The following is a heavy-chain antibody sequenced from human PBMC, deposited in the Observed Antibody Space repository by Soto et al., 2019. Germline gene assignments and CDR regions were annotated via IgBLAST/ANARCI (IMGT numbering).Heavy chain of an antibody. J-gene: IGHJ4*02. V-gene: IGHV2-5*02. CDR2: IYWDDDK. Sequence: QINLKESGPTLVKPTQTLTLTCTFSGFSLSSTRMAVGWISQPPGKALEWLALIYWDDDKRYSPFLKSRLTITKDTSKNQVVLTMSNMDPVDTAIYYCAHIVVAGLGYYFDYWGQGTLVTVSS. CDR1: GFSLSSTRMA. D-gene: IGHD6-19*01. CDR3: AHIVVAGLGYYFDY.